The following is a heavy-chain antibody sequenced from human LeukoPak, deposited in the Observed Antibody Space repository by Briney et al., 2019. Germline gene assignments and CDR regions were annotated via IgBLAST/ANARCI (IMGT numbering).Heavy chain of an antibody. J-gene: IGHJ4*02. Sequence: GGSLRLSCAASGFTFSSSAMSWVRQAPGKGLEGVSAISAGGTSTYYADSVKGRFTISRDNSKNTLYLQMNSLRAEDTALYYCAKGGRTWELDYWGQGTLVTVSS. CDR3: AKGGRTWELDY. D-gene: IGHD1-26*01. CDR2: ISAGGTST. CDR1: GFTFSSSA. V-gene: IGHV3-23*01.